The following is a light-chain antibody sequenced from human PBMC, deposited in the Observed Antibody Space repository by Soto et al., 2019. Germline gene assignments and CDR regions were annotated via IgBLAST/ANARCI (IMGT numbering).Light chain of an antibody. V-gene: IGKV3-11*01. CDR1: QSIGSY. CDR2: DAS. CDR3: QQRSTWPPFS. Sequence: EIVFTQSPAHQSLSLGERATLSCRASQSIGSYLAWYQHKLGQPPRLLIYDASNRATGIPVRFSGSGSGTDFTLTISSLEPEDFAVYYCQQRSTWPPFSFGPGTKVDIK. J-gene: IGKJ3*01.